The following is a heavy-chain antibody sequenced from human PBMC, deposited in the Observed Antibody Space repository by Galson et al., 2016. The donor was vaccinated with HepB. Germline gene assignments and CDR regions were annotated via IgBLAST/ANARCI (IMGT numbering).Heavy chain of an antibody. J-gene: IGHJ4*02. CDR3: ATPNPTGSFEY. CDR2: FDPEDDEK. CDR1: GYTLTKLS. D-gene: IGHD1-1*01. V-gene: IGHV1-24*01. Sequence: SVKVSCKVSGYTLTKLSIHWVRQAPGKGLEWMGYFDPEDDEKLYAQNFQGRVTMIEDTSTDTAYMELSRLRSEDTAVYYCATPNPTGSFEYWGQGILVTVSS.